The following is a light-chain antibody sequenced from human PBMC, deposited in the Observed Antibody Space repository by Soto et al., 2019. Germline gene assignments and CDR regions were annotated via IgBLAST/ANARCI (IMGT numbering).Light chain of an antibody. V-gene: IGLV2-14*03. CDR2: DVS. Sequence: QSALTQPASVSGSPGQSISISCTGTTSDVGRYNYVSWYQQHPGKAPKLMIYDVSYRPSWVSNRFSGSKSGITASLTISGPQAEDEAVYYCNSFTPGRTYVFGSGTKVTAL. CDR3: NSFTPGRTYV. J-gene: IGLJ1*01. CDR1: TSDVGRYNY.